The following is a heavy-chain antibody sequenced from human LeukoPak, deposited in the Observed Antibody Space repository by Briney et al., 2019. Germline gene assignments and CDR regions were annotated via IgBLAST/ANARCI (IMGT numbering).Heavy chain of an antibody. CDR2: IYTDSTI. CDR1: GFTFSDYE. CDR3: ARDGGLNTNFDY. J-gene: IGHJ4*02. D-gene: IGHD2-15*01. Sequence: GVPLRLSCAASGFTFSDYEFSWVRQAPGKGVEWVSHIYTDSTIYQADSVKGRFTISRDNAKNALYLQMNSLRDEDTAVYCCARDGGLNTNFDYWGQGTLVTVSS. V-gene: IGHV3-48*03.